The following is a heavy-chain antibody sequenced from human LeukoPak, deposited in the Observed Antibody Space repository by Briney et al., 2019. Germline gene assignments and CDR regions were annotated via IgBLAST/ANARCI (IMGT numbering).Heavy chain of an antibody. CDR1: GFTFDDYA. J-gene: IGHJ6*03. D-gene: IGHD3-3*01. CDR2: ISWNSGSI. CDR3: AREGYYDFWSGYSPSFYYYYMDV. Sequence: PGGSLRLSCAASGFTFDDYAMHWVRQAPGKGLEWVSGISWNSGSIGYADSVKGRFTISRDNAKNSLYLQMNSLRAEDTALYYCAREGYYDFWSGYSPSFYYYYMDVWGKGTTVTVSS. V-gene: IGHV3-9*01.